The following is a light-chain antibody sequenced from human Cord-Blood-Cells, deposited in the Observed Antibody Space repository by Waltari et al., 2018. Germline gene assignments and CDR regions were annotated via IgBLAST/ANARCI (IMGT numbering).Light chain of an antibody. J-gene: IGLJ1*01. CDR3: CSYAGSSTYV. Sequence: QSALTQPASMSGSPGQSITISCTGTSSDVGSYNLVSWYQQHPGKAPKLMIYEVSKRRSGVSNRFSGSKSGNTASLTISGLQAEDEADYYCCSYAGSSTYVFGTGTKVTVL. V-gene: IGLV2-23*02. CDR2: EVS. CDR1: SSDVGSYNL.